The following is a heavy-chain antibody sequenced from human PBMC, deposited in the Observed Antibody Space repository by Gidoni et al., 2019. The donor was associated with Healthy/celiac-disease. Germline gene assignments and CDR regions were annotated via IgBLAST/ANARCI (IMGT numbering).Heavy chain of an antibody. D-gene: IGHD3-10*01. Sequence: EVQLVESGGGLVKPGGSLRLSCAASGFTFSSYSMNWVRQAPGKGLEWVSSISSSSSYIYYADSVKGRFTISRDNAKNSLYLQMNSLRAEDTAVYYCARDAGPVAREEVVRGLIDYWGQGTLVTVSS. CDR1: GFTFSSYS. CDR3: ARDAGPVAREEVVRGLIDY. CDR2: ISSSSSYI. J-gene: IGHJ4*02. V-gene: IGHV3-21*01.